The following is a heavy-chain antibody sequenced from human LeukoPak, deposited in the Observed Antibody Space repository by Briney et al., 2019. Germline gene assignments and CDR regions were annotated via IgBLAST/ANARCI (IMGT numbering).Heavy chain of an antibody. Sequence: GGSLRLSRAASGFTFSSYSMNWVRQAPGKGLEWVSSISSSSSYIYYADSVKGRFTISRDNAKNSLYLQMNSLRAEDTAVYYCASARGSYFDAFDIWGQGTMVTVSS. CDR1: GFTFSSYS. CDR3: ASARGSYFDAFDI. CDR2: ISSSSSYI. J-gene: IGHJ3*02. V-gene: IGHV3-21*01. D-gene: IGHD1-26*01.